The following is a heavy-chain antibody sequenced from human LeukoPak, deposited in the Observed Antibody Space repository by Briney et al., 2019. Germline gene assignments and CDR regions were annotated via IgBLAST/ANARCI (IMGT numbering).Heavy chain of an antibody. Sequence: GGSLRLSCAASGFTFSSYEMNWVRQAPGKGLEWVSYISSGGGTIYYADSVKGRFTIYGDDSRSTLGLQMNSLRAEDTALYYCARDGLWGWAQYDYWGQGILVTVSS. J-gene: IGHJ4*02. CDR1: GFTFSSYE. V-gene: IGHV3-48*03. CDR3: ARDGLWGWAQYDY. CDR2: ISSGGGTI. D-gene: IGHD2-21*01.